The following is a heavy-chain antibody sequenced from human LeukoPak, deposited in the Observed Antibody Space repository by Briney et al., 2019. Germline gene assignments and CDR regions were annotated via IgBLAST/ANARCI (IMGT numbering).Heavy chain of an antibody. CDR3: ATKTGDY. CDR2: ISWNSGSI. CDR1: GFTFDDYA. Sequence: GGSLRLSCAASGFTFDDYAMHWVRQAPGKGLEWVSGISWNSGSIGYADSVKGRFTISGDNAKNSLYLQMNSLRAEDTALYYCATKTGDYWGQGTLVTVSS. J-gene: IGHJ4*02. V-gene: IGHV3-9*01.